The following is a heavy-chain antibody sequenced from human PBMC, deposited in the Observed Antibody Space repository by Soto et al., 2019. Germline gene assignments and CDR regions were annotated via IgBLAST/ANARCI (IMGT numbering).Heavy chain of an antibody. J-gene: IGHJ6*03. CDR3: ARNWGYRGYQLKTYYYCMDV. CDR2: IDDSEST. Sequence: QVQLQESGPGLVKPSGTLSLTCAVSGGSISSDNWWSWVRQPPGKGLEWIGEIDDSESTNYNPSLKSRVTISVYRSRDQFSLRLSSVTAADTAVYYCARNWGYRGYQLKTYYYCMDVWGKGTTVTVSS. D-gene: IGHD5-12*01. CDR1: GGSISSDNW. V-gene: IGHV4-4*02.